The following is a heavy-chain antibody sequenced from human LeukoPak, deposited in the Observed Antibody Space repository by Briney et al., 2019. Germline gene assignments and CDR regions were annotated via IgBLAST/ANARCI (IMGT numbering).Heavy chain of an antibody. J-gene: IGHJ6*02. CDR3: AKVKAAAGTYYYGMDV. D-gene: IGHD6-13*01. CDR1: GFTFSSYA. V-gene: IGHV3-23*01. CDR2: ISGSGGST. Sequence: GGSLRLSCAASGFTFSSYARSWVRQAPGKGLEWVSAISGSGGSTYYADSVKGRFTISRDNSKNPLYLQMNSLRAEDTAVYYCAKVKAAAGTYYYGMDVWGQGTTVTVSS.